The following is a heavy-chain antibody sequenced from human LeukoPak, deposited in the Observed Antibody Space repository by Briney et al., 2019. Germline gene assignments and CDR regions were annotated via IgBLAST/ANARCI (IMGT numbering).Heavy chain of an antibody. CDR3: ARGRTVAGGWFDP. Sequence: GGSLRLSCVASGFTLSSYAMHWVRQAPGKGLEWVAGTWYDGSNQYNTASVKGRFTISRDNSKNTLYLLMNSLRAEDTAVYYCARGRTVAGGWFDPWGQGTLVTVSS. CDR2: TWYDGSNQ. V-gene: IGHV3-33*01. D-gene: IGHD6-19*01. J-gene: IGHJ5*02. CDR1: GFTLSSYA.